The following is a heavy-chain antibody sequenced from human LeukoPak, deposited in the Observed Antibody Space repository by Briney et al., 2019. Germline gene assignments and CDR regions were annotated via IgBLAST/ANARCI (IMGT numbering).Heavy chain of an antibody. V-gene: IGHV7-4-1*02. D-gene: IGHD4/OR15-4a*01. J-gene: IGHJ4*02. Sequence: ASVKVSCKASGYTFTTYAINWVRQAPGQGLEWMGWINTNTENPTYVQGFTGRFVFSLDTSVNTAYLQITNLKAQDTAVYYCARDFPLHYGASDFWGQGTLVTVSS. CDR1: GYTFTTYA. CDR2: INTNTENP. CDR3: ARDFPLHYGASDF.